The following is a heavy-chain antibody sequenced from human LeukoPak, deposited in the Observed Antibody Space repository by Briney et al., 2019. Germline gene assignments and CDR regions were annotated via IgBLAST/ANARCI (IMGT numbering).Heavy chain of an antibody. V-gene: IGHV3-23*01. CDR3: AKRMAAAGTGSYWYFDL. Sequence: PGGSLRLFCAASGFTFSSYGMHWVRQAPGKGLEWVSAISGSGGNTYYADSVKGRFTISRDNSKNTLYLQVNSLRAEDTAVYYCAKRMAAAGTGSYWYFDLWGRGTLVTVSS. CDR1: GFTFSSYG. J-gene: IGHJ2*01. CDR2: ISGSGGNT. D-gene: IGHD6-13*01.